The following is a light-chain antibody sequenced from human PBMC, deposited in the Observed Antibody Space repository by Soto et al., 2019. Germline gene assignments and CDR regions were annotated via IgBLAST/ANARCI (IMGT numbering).Light chain of an antibody. Sequence: QSVLTQPPSASGSPGQAVAISCTGTSSDVGGYNYVSWYQQHPGKAPKLLIYEVTKRPSGVPDRFSGSKSGNTASLTVSGLQAEDEADYYCCSYGGNDNYVFGTGTKGTVL. V-gene: IGLV2-8*01. CDR2: EVT. J-gene: IGLJ1*01. CDR1: SSDVGGYNY. CDR3: CSYGGNDNYV.